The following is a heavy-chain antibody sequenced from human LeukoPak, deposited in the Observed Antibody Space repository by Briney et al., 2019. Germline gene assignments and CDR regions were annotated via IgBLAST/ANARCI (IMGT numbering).Heavy chain of an antibody. CDR3: ARVGGSNYYYYGMDV. CDR2: INHSGST. Sequence: SATLSLTYAVYGGSFRGYYWSWIRQPPGKGLEWIGEINHSGSTNYNPSLKSRVTISVDTSKNQFSLKLSSETAADTAVYYCARVGGSNYYYYGMDVWGQGTTVTVSS. J-gene: IGHJ6*02. D-gene: IGHD2-15*01. V-gene: IGHV4-34*01. CDR1: GGSFRGYY.